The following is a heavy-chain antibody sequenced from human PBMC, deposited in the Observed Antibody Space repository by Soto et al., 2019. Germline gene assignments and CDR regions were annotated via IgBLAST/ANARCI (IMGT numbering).Heavy chain of an antibody. D-gene: IGHD1-7*01. CDR2: ISTNSRTI. CDR1: GFTISTYS. CDR3: ARDNYYYFDY. J-gene: IGHJ4*02. Sequence: GGSLRLSCAASGFTISTYSMSWVRQAPGKGLEWVSYISTNSRTIYYADSVKGRFTISRDNAKNSLYLQMNSLRAEDTAVYYCARDNYYYFDYWGQGNLVTVSS. V-gene: IGHV3-48*01.